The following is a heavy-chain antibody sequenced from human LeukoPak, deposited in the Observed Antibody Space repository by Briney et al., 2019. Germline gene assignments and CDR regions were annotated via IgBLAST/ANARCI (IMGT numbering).Heavy chain of an antibody. J-gene: IGHJ4*02. CDR2: IKQDGSAK. CDR1: GFTFSTYW. V-gene: IGHV3-7*01. Sequence: TGGSLRLSCAASGFTFSTYWMSWVRQAPGKGLEWVANIKQDGSAKYYVDSVKGRFTISRDNAKNSLYLQMNSLRAEDTAVYYCARDGVYSSSSPDYWGQGTLVTVSS. CDR3: ARDGVYSSSSPDY. D-gene: IGHD6-6*01.